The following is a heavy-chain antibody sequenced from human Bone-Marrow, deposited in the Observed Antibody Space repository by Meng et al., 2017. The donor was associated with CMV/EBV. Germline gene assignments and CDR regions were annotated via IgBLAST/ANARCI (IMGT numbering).Heavy chain of an antibody. D-gene: IGHD4-23*01. Sequence: GSLRLSCTVSGYSISSGHYWSWIRQPPGKELEWIATINHSGDTYFNPSLKSRVTISVDTSKNQFSLKPSSVTATDTAIYSCARYYGGLRYFDYWGQGTLVTVSS. V-gene: IGHV4-38-2*02. J-gene: IGHJ4*02. CDR1: GYSISSGHY. CDR3: ARYYGGLRYFDY. CDR2: INHSGDT.